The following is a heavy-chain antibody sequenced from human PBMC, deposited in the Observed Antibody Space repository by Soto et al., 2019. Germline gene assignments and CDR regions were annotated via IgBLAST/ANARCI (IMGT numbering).Heavy chain of an antibody. V-gene: IGHV3-53*01. D-gene: IGHD4-17*01. CDR1: GFIVSSNY. CDR2: IYSGGNI. Sequence: PGGSLRLSCAASGFIVSSNYMIWVRQAPGKGLEWVSIIYSGGNIYYADSVRGRFTISRDNSKSTLYLQMNSLRAEDTAVYYCARVSTTAKTFDYWGQGTLVTVSS. J-gene: IGHJ4*02. CDR3: ARVSTTAKTFDY.